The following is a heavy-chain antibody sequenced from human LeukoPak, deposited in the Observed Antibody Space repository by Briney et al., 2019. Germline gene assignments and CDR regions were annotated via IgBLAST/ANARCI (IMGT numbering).Heavy chain of an antibody. CDR3: ARGRIKYCSGGSCYSGSGWFDP. V-gene: IGHV4-34*01. D-gene: IGHD2-15*01. CDR2: INHSGST. J-gene: IGHJ5*02. CDR1: GGSFSGYY. Sequence: SETLSLTCAVYGGSFSGYYWSWIRQPPGKGLEWIGEINHSGSTNYNPSLKSRVTISVDTSKNQFSLKLSSVTAADTAVYYCARGRIKYCSGGSCYSGSGWFDPWGQGILVTVSS.